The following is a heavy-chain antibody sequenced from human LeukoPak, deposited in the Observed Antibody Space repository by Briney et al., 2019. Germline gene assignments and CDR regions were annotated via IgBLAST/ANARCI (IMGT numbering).Heavy chain of an antibody. CDR3: ARQSMGFDY. CDR2: IKQDGSEK. Sequence: PGGSLRLSCAASGFAFSSYWMSWVRQAPGKGLEWVANIKQDGSEKYYVDSVKGRFTISRDNAKSSLYLQMNSLRAEDTAVYYCARQSMGFDYWGXXTLVTVSX. D-gene: IGHD2-8*01. CDR1: GFAFSSYW. V-gene: IGHV3-7*01. J-gene: IGHJ4*02.